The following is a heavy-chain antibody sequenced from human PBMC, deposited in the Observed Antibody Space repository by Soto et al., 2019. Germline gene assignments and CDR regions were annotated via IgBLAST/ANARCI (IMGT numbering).Heavy chain of an antibody. J-gene: IGHJ5*02. CDR3: AREGGSLNWFDP. D-gene: IGHD1-26*01. V-gene: IGHV3-7*01. CDR2: IKQDGSEK. CDR1: GITFSNYW. Sequence: PGGSLRLSCAASGITFSNYWMTWVRQAPGKGLEWVANIKQDGSEKYYVDSVKGRFTISRDNAKNSLYLQMNSLRDEDTAVYYCAREGGSLNWFDPWGQGT.